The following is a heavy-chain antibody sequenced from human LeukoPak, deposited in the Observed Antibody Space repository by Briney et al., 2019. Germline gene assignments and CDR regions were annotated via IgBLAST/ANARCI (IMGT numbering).Heavy chain of an antibody. CDR3: ARDSGNYYGSGSPDY. D-gene: IGHD3-10*01. Sequence: GGSLRLSCAASGFTFSSYEMNWVGQAPGKGLEWVSYISSSGSTIYYADSVKGRFTISRDNAKNSLYLQMNSLRAEDTAVYYCARDSGNYYGSGSPDYWGQGTLVTVSS. CDR2: ISSSGSTI. CDR1: GFTFSSYE. V-gene: IGHV3-48*03. J-gene: IGHJ4*02.